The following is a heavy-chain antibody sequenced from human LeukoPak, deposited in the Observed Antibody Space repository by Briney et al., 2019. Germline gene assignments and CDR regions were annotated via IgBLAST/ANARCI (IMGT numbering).Heavy chain of an antibody. D-gene: IGHD3-3*01. V-gene: IGHV3-23*01. CDR1: GFTFSSYA. J-gene: IGHJ3*02. Sequence: PGGSLRLSCAASGFTFSSYAMSWVRQAPGKGLEWVSAISGSGGSTYYADSVKGRFTISRDNSKNTLYLQMNSLRAEDTAVYYCARDRFDFWSGYSPDAFDIWGKGTMVTVSS. CDR2: ISGSGGST. CDR3: ARDRFDFWSGYSPDAFDI.